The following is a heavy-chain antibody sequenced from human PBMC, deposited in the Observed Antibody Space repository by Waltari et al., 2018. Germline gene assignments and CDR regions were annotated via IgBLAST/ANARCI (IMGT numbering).Heavy chain of an antibody. Sequence: QIRLVQSGDEIKEPGASVKVSCKASGYTFTSYGISWLRRAPGQGLEWLGWVSPNDGNTNDAQKGQGTVGMTTDTATTTVYMELRSLTSDDTAMYYCARGDDILTDYYKGLDYWGQGTLVTVSS. V-gene: IGHV1-18*01. CDR2: VSPNDGNT. J-gene: IGHJ4*02. CDR1: GYTFTSYG. CDR3: ARGDDILTDYYKGLDY. D-gene: IGHD3-9*01.